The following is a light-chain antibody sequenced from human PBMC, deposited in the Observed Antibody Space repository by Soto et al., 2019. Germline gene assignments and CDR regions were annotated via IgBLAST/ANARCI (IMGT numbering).Light chain of an antibody. CDR2: AES. V-gene: IGKV1-9*01. Sequence: DIQLTQSPSFLSASVGDRVTITCRASQGISSYLAWYQQKPGKAPKLLFDAESTLQSGEPSRFSGSGSGTEFTLTISSLPHEGCATYFFQQHNSYPPFAFGPGTKVAIK. J-gene: IGKJ3*01. CDR3: QQHNSYPPFA. CDR1: QGISSY.